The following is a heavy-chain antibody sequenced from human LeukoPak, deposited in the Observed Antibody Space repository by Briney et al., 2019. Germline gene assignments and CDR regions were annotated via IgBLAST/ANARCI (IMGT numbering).Heavy chain of an antibody. CDR1: GGSISSSSYY. V-gene: IGHV4-39*01. CDR2: IYYSGST. J-gene: IGHJ1*01. D-gene: IGHD3-3*01. Sequence: SETLSLTCTVSGGSISSSSYYWGWIRQPPGKGLEWIGSIYYSGSTYYNPSLKSRVTISVDTSKNQFSLKLSSVTAANTAVYYCARPPLYYDFWSGPESAEYFQHWGQGTLVTVPS. CDR3: ARPPLYYDFWSGPESAEYFQH.